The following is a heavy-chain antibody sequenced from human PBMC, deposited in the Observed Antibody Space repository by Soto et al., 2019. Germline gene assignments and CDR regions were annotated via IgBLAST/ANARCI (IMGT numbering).Heavy chain of an antibody. CDR2: IYHSGST. CDR3: ARGKYIVDTTVIDN. V-gene: IGHV4-59*01. CDR1: GGSISTYY. Sequence: SETLSLTGTISGGSISTYYWSWVRQPPGKGLEWIGYIYHSGSTNDNPSLKSRVTISLDTSKNQFSLKLTSLTAADTAVYFCARGKYIVDTTVIDNRGQGSLVTVS. J-gene: IGHJ4*02. D-gene: IGHD5-12*01.